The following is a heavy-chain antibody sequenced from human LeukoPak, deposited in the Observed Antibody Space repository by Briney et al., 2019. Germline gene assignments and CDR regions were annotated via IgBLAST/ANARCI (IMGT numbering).Heavy chain of an antibody. J-gene: IGHJ3*02. D-gene: IGHD2-21*02. CDR1: GGTFSSYA. CDR3: AREVYCGGDCYPTNDAFDI. V-gene: IGHV1-69*05. Sequence: SVKVSCKASGGTFSSYAISLVRQAPGQGLEWMGRIIPIFGTANYAQKFQGRVTITTDESTSTAYMELSSLRSEDTAVYYCAREVYCGGDCYPTNDAFDIWGQGTMVTVSS. CDR2: IIPIFGTA.